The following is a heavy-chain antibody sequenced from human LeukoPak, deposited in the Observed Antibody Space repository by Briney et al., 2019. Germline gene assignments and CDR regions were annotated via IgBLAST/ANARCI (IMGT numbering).Heavy chain of an antibody. CDR1: GVSITGDEDF. V-gene: IGHV4-30-2*01. Sequence: SETLSLTCSVSGVSITGDEDFWTWIRQPPGKGLELIGYVHHSGNRYYDSSLGSRLTISVDRSKNQFSLKLSSVTAADTAVYYCAREGPVGIVGAPDYWGQGTLVTVSS. J-gene: IGHJ4*02. CDR3: AREGPVGIVGAPDY. D-gene: IGHD1-26*01. CDR2: VHHSGNR.